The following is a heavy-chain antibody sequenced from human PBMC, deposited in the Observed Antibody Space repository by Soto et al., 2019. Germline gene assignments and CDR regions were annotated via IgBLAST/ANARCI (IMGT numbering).Heavy chain of an antibody. CDR3: AKDRSYCSGGSCLLRH. V-gene: IGHV3-23*01. Sequence: EVQLLESGGGLVQPGGSLRLSCAASGFTFSSYAMSWVRQAPGKGLEWVSAISGSGGSTYYADSMKGRFTISRDNSKNTLYLQMKRLRAEDTAVYYCAKDRSYCSGGSCLLRHWGQGTLVTVSS. CDR1: GFTFSSYA. CDR2: ISGSGGST. J-gene: IGHJ1*01. D-gene: IGHD2-15*01.